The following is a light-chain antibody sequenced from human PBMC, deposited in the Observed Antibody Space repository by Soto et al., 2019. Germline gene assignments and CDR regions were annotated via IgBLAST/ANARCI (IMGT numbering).Light chain of an antibody. V-gene: IGLV1-40*01. CDR2: GNS. CDR1: SSNIGAGYE. J-gene: IGLJ2*01. CDR3: QSYDSSLSGSV. Sequence: QSVLTQPPSVSGAPGQRVTISCTGSSSNIGAGYEVHWYQQLPGTAPKLLIYGNSNRPSGVPDRFSGSKSGTSASLAITGLQAEDEADYYCQSYDSSLSGSVFGGGTKL.